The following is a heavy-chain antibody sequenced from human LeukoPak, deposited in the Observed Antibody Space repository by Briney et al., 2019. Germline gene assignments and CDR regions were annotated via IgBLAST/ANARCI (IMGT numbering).Heavy chain of an antibody. V-gene: IGHV3-7*02. D-gene: IGHD4-17*01. CDR3: AITGGPTVTAFDL. Sequence: PGGSLRLSCVASGFIFRNYWMSWVRQGPGKGLEWVANINHDGGDKNYVDSVEGRFTISRDNAKSSLYLQMNSLRVEDTAVYYCAITGGPTVTAFDLWGQGILVTVSS. J-gene: IGHJ4*02. CDR2: INHDGGDK. CDR1: GFIFRNYW.